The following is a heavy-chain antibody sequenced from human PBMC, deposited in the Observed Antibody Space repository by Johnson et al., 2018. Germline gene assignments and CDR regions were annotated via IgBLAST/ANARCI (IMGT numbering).Heavy chain of an antibody. J-gene: IGHJ6*03. D-gene: IGHD3-10*01. CDR1: GFIFSSYD. CDR2: IGTAGDT. Sequence: EVQLVESGGGLVQPGGSLRLSCAPSGFIFSSYDMHWVRQATGKGLEWVSAIGTAGDTYYAGSVKGRFTISRENAKNSLYLQMNSLRAGETAVYYCARSPGGSGGYYFYMDVLGKGTPVTVSS. CDR3: ARSPGGSGGYYFYMDV. V-gene: IGHV3-13*01.